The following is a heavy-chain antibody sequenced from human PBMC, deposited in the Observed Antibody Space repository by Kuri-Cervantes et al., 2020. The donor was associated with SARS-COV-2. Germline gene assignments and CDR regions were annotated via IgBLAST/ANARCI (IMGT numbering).Heavy chain of an antibody. CDR1: GYTFTSYA. J-gene: IGHJ4*02. Sequence: SVKVSCKASGYTFTSYAMHWVRQTPGQGLEWMGGIITAFGTANYAQKFQDRVTLIADKSTSTVFMELSRLSSEDTAVYYCAKELLWFGDLHGGYFDYWGQGTLVTVSS. D-gene: IGHD3-10*01. CDR3: AKELLWFGDLHGGYFDY. V-gene: IGHV1-69*06. CDR2: IITAFGTA.